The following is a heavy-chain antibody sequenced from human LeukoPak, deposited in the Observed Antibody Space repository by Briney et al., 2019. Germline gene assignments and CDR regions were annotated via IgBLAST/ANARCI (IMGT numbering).Heavy chain of an antibody. Sequence: SVNVSCTASGGTFSNYAISWVRQAPGQGLEWMGGIIPIFGTANYAQKFQGRVTITADESTSTAYMELSSLRSEDTAVYYCAVVGSGSYTMVYYYYGMDVWGQGTTVTVSS. D-gene: IGHD3-10*01. CDR3: AVVGSGSYTMVYYYYGMDV. V-gene: IGHV1-69*01. CDR2: IIPIFGTA. CDR1: GGTFSNYA. J-gene: IGHJ6*02.